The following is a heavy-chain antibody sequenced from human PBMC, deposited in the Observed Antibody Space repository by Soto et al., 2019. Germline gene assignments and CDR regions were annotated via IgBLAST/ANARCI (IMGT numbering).Heavy chain of an antibody. CDR1: GFTFSSYG. J-gene: IGHJ4*02. CDR2: ISFDGSNT. V-gene: IGHV3-30*03. CDR3: AREPDY. Sequence: QVQLVESGGGVVQPGRSLRLSCAASGFTFSSYGMHWVRQAPGKGLEWVALISFDGSNTYYADSVKGRFTISRDNSQNTLYLQMHSLRAEDTSLYYCAREPDYWGQGTLVTVSS.